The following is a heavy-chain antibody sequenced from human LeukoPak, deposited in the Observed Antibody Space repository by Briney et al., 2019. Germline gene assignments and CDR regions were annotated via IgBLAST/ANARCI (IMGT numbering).Heavy chain of an antibody. J-gene: IGHJ5*02. V-gene: IGHV1-2*02. CDR2: INPNSGGT. CDR3: ARRRTYYDFWSGYPLEGRKNWFDP. D-gene: IGHD3-3*01. Sequence: GASVKVSCKASGYTFTGYYMHWVRQAPGQGLEWMGWINPNSGGTNYAQKFQGRVTMTRDTSISTAYMELSRLRSDDTAVYYCARRRTYYDFWSGYPLEGRKNWFDPWGQGTLVTVSS. CDR1: GYTFTGYY.